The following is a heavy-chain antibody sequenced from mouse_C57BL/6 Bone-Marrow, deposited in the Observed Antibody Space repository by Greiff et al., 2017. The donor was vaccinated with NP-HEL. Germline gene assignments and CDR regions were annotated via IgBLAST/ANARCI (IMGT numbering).Heavy chain of an antibody. Sequence: EVQRVESGGDLVKPGGSLKLSCAASGFTFSSYGMSWVRQTPDKRLEWVATISSGGSYTYYPDSLKGRFTISRDNAKNTQYLQMSSLKSEDTAMYYCASPHDYDVAWFAYWGQGTLVTVSA. CDR2: ISSGGSYT. J-gene: IGHJ3*01. CDR1: GFTFSSYG. CDR3: ASPHDYDVAWFAY. D-gene: IGHD2-4*01. V-gene: IGHV5-6*01.